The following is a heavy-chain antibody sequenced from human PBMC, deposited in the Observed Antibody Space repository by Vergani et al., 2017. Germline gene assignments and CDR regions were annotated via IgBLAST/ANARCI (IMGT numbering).Heavy chain of an antibody. CDR1: GFTFSSYG. CDR3: AREGTAITIFGVVTAGAAFDI. CDR2: ISYDGSNK. Sequence: VQLLESGGGVVQPGRSLRLSCAASGFTFSSYGMHWVRQAPGKGLEWVAVISYDGSNKYYADSVKGRFTISRDNAKNTLYLQMNSLRAEDTAVYYCAREGTAITIFGVVTAGAAFDIWGQGTMVTVSS. D-gene: IGHD3-3*01. J-gene: IGHJ3*02. V-gene: IGHV3-30*03.